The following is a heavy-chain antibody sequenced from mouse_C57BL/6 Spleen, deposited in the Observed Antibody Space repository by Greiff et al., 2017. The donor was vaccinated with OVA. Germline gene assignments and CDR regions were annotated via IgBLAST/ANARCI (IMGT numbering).Heavy chain of an antibody. D-gene: IGHD2-5*01. V-gene: IGHV5-4*03. CDR2: ISDGGSYT. Sequence: EVMLVESGGGLVKPGGSLKLSCAASGFTFSSYAMSWVRQTPEKRLEWVATISDGGSYTYYPDNVKGRFTISRDNAKNNLYLQMSHLKSEDTAMYYCARAYYSNYEAWFAYWGQGTLVTVSA. J-gene: IGHJ3*01. CDR3: ARAYYSNYEAWFAY. CDR1: GFTFSSYA.